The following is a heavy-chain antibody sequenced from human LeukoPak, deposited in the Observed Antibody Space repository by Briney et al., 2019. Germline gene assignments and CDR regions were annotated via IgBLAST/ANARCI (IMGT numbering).Heavy chain of an antibody. CDR1: GGSISSYY. CDR2: IYYSGST. CDR3: ARSRITIPNWFDP. J-gene: IGHJ5*02. V-gene: IGHV4-59*01. Sequence: SETLSLTCTVPGGSISSYYWSWIRQPPGKGLEWIGYIYYSGSTNYNPSLKSRVTISVDTSKNQFSLKLSSVTAADTAVYYCARSRITIPNWFDPWGQGTLVTVSS. D-gene: IGHD3-3*01.